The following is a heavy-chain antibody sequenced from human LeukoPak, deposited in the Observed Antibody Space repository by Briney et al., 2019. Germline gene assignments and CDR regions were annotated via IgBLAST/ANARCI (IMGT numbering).Heavy chain of an antibody. D-gene: IGHD4-17*01. V-gene: IGHV5-51*01. Sequence: GESLKISCKGSGYRFTSYWIGWVRQMPGKGLEWMGIIYPDDSDTRYSPSFQGQVTISADKSISTAHLQWSSLKASDTAIYYCARRTFGDYYFDYWAREPWSPSPQ. CDR3: ARRTFGDYYFDY. CDR1: GYRFTSYW. J-gene: IGHJ4*02. CDR2: IYPDDSDT.